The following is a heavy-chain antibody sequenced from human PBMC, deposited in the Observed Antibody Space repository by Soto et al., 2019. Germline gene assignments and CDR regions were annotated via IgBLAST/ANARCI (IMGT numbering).Heavy chain of an antibody. CDR3: ARGGRIVDTGIGYYYYHAMDV. V-gene: IGHV1-46*01. Sequence: ASVKVSCKASGYTFTSYYIHWVRQAPGQGLEWMGIFNPTGDTASYAQKLQGRVTMTRDTSTGTAYMELGSLRSEDTAVYYCARGGRIVDTGIGYYYYHAMDVWGQGTTVTVS. D-gene: IGHD5-18*01. J-gene: IGHJ6*02. CDR2: FNPTGDTA. CDR1: GYTFTSYY.